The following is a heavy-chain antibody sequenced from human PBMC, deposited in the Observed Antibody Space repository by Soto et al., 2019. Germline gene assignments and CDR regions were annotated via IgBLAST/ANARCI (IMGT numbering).Heavy chain of an antibody. D-gene: IGHD2-15*01. CDR1: GFTFSDYY. V-gene: IGHV3-11*01. CDR3: ASGVAASHIFYYYMDV. J-gene: IGHJ6*03. Sequence: QVQLVESGGGLVKPGGSLRLSCAASGFTFSDYYMSWIRQAPGKGLEWVSYISGSGSTIYYADSVKGRFTISRDNAKNSLHLQMNSLRAEDTAAYYCASGVAASHIFYYYMDVWGKGTTVTVSS. CDR2: ISGSGSTI.